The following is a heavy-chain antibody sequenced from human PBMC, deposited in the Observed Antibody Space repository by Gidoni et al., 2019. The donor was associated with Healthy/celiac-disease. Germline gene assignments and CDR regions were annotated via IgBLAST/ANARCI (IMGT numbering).Heavy chain of an antibody. CDR2: IGGSGGST. CDR3: AKGGGVTMVRGKGFDP. Sequence: EVQLVASGGRLVQPGGSLRLSCAASGFTFSSYAMSWVRQAPGKGLEWVSGIGGSGGSTYYADSVKGRFTISRDNSKNTLYLQMNSLRAEDTAVYYCAKGGGVTMVRGKGFDPWGQGTLVTVSS. CDR1: GFTFSSYA. D-gene: IGHD3-10*01. J-gene: IGHJ5*02. V-gene: IGHV3-23*04.